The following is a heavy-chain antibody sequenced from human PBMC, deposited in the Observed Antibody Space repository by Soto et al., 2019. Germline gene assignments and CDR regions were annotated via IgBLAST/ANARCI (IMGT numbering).Heavy chain of an antibody. J-gene: IGHJ3*02. CDR3: ASEKGGFDI. CDR2: IAPSVGST. CDR1: GDIFTSHY. D-gene: IGHD2-15*01. V-gene: IGHV1-46*01. Sequence: QVHLVQSGAEVQTPGASVTLSCKAFGDIFTSHYMHWLRQAPGQGLEWMGYIAPSVGSTAYAQEFQGRVTMTRDMSSSSVYMELSSLRSDDTAMYYCASEKGGFDIWGQGTVVTVSS.